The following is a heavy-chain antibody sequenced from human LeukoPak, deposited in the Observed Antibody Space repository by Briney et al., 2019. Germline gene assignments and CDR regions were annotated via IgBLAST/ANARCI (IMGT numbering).Heavy chain of an antibody. CDR3: AKEGDLRWLQPTEY. V-gene: IGHV3-30*18. CDR2: ISYDGSNK. J-gene: IGHJ4*02. Sequence: GGSLRLSCAASGFTFSSYGMHWVRQAPGKGLEWVAVISYDGSNKYYADSVKGRFTISRDNSKNTLYLQMNSLRAEDTAVYYCAKEGDLRWLQPTEYWGQGTLVTVSS. CDR1: GFTFSSYG. D-gene: IGHD5-24*01.